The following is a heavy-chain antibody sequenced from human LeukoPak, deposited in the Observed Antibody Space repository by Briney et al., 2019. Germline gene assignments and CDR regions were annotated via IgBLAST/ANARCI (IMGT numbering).Heavy chain of an antibody. CDR1: GYTFSSYG. CDR3: AKEYDILTGYYASDI. J-gene: IGHJ3*02. V-gene: IGHV3-30*02. Sequence: GGSLRLSCGASGYTFSSYGMHWVRKAPGKGLEWVAFLRYDGSNKYYADSVKGRFTISRDNSKNTLYLQMNSLRAEDTAMYYCAKEYDILTGYYASDIWGQGTMVTVSS. D-gene: IGHD3-9*01. CDR2: LRYDGSNK.